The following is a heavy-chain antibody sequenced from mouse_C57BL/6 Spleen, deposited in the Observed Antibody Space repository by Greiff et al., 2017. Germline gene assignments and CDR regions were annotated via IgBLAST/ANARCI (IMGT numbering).Heavy chain of an antibody. J-gene: IGHJ2*01. CDR1: GFTFSDYG. V-gene: IGHV5-17*01. CDR2: ISSGSSTI. D-gene: IGHD1-1*01. Sequence: EVKLVESGGGLVKPGGSLKLSCAASGFTFSDYGMHWVRQAPEKGLEWVAYISSGSSTIYYADTVKGRFTISRDNAKNTLFLQMTSLRSEDTAMYYCARFTVTFYFDYWGKGTTLTVSS. CDR3: ARFTVTFYFDY.